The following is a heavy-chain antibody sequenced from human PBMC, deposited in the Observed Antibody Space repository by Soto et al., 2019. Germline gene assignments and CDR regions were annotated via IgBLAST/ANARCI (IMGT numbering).Heavy chain of an antibody. CDR1: GGSISSSSYY. V-gene: IGHV4-39*01. CDR2: IYYSGST. D-gene: IGHD3-10*01. CDR3: ARDYYGSGSYYKHDYYYGMDV. Sequence: PSETLSLTCTVSGGSISSSSYYWGWIRQPPGKRLERIGSIYYSGSTYYNPSLKSRVTISVDTSKNQFSLKLSSVTAADTAVYYCARDYYGSGSYYKHDYYYGMDVWGQGTAVTVSS. J-gene: IGHJ6*02.